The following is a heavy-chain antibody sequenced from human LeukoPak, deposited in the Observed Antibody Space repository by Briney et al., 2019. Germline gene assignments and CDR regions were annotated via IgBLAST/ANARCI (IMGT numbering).Heavy chain of an antibody. CDR1: GYTLTELS. Sequence: GASVEVSCKVSGYTLTELSMHWVRQAPGKGLEWMGGFDPEDGETIYAQKFQGRVTMTEDTSTDTAYMELSSLRSEDTAVYYCATVAYQLPQIFDYWGQGTLVTVSS. V-gene: IGHV1-24*01. J-gene: IGHJ4*02. CDR2: FDPEDGET. CDR3: ATVAYQLPQIFDY. D-gene: IGHD2-2*01.